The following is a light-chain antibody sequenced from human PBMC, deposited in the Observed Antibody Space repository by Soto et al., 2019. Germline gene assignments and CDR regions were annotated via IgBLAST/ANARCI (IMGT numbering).Light chain of an antibody. V-gene: IGKV1-13*02. CDR1: QGITTA. J-gene: IGKJ1*01. CDR3: QQSYTYPRT. Sequence: AIQLTQSPSSLSASVGDRVTITCQASQGITTALAWYQQTPGMSPKLLLYDASSLESGVPSRFSGSGSETEFTLTISSLQPDDFATYYCQQSYTYPRTFGQGTKVEV. CDR2: DAS.